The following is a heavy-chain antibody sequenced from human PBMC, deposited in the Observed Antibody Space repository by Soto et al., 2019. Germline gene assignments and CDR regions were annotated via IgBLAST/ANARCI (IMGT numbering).Heavy chain of an antibody. CDR3: AKGPHPNIGWPYYFDS. D-gene: IGHD6-19*01. J-gene: IGHJ4*02. CDR2: IYHSGST. Sequence: SETLSLTCAVSGGSISSGGYSWSWIRQPPGKGLEWIGYIYHSGSTYYNPSLKSRVTISVDRSKNQFSLKLSSVTAADTALYYCAKGPHPNIGWPYYFDSWGQGVPVTVSS. CDR1: GGSISSGGYS. V-gene: IGHV4-30-2*01.